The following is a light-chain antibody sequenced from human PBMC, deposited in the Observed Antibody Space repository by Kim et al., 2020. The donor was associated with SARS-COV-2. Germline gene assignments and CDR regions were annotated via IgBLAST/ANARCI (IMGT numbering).Light chain of an antibody. J-gene: IGLJ3*02. CDR3: AAWDDSLSGPV. CDR2: SNN. V-gene: IGLV1-47*02. Sequence: GQRVTISCSGGRSNIGSNYVYWYQQLPGTAPKLLIYSNNQRPSGVPDRFSGSKSGTSASLAISGLRSEDEADYYCAAWDDSLSGPVFGGGTQLTVL. CDR1: RSNIGSNY.